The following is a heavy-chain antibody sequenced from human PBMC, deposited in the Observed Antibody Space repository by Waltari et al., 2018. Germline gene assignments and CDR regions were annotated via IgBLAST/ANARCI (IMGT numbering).Heavy chain of an antibody. D-gene: IGHD6-19*01. CDR2: ISGSGGST. Sequence: EVQLLESGGGLVQPGGSLRLSCAASGLPFRRYSMSWVRQDPGKGLDWVSAISGSGGSTYYADSVKGRFTISRDNSKNTLYLQMNSLRAEDTAVYYCARAGSSGWYYGAFDIWGQGTMVTVSS. CDR3: ARAGSSGWYYGAFDI. CDR1: GLPFRRYS. J-gene: IGHJ3*02. V-gene: IGHV3-23*01.